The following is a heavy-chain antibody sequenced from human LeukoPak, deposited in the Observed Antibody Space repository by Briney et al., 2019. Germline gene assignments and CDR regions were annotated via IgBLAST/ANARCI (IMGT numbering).Heavy chain of an antibody. V-gene: IGHV3-53*01. Sequence: GGSLRLSCAASGFTVSSKYMSWVRQAPGKGLEWVSVIYSGGSTYYADSVKGRFTISRDNSKNTLYLQMNSLKAEDTAVYYCARDDMLGSTGCLDYRGQGTLVTVSS. J-gene: IGHJ4*02. D-gene: IGHD1-26*01. CDR1: GFTVSSKY. CDR2: IYSGGST. CDR3: ARDDMLGSTGCLDY.